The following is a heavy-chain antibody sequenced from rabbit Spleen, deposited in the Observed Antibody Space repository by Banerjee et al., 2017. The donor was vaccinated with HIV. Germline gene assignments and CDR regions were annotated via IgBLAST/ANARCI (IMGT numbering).Heavy chain of an antibody. J-gene: IGHJ4*01. CDR1: GFSFSNKAV. CDR3: ATDIHGYGGFNL. D-gene: IGHD6-1*01. Sequence: ELKESGGRLVTPGGSLTLSCKASGFSFSNKAVMCWVRQAPGKGLQWIACINAVTGKAVYATWAKGRFTISKTSSTTVTLQVTSLTAADTATYFCATDIHGYGGFNLWGQAPSSPS. CDR2: INAVTGKA. V-gene: IGHV1S45*01.